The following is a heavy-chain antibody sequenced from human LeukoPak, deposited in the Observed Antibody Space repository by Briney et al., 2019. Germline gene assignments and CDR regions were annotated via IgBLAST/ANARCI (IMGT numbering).Heavy chain of an antibody. V-gene: IGHV3-11*01. Sequence: GGSLRLSCAASGFTFRNYWMSWVRQAPGKGLEWVSYISSSGSTIYYADSVKGRFTISRDNAKNSLYLQMNSLRAEDTAVYYCARVDYGDYYFDYWGQGTLVTVSS. D-gene: IGHD4-17*01. J-gene: IGHJ4*02. CDR3: ARVDYGDYYFDY. CDR2: ISSSGSTI. CDR1: GFTFRNYW.